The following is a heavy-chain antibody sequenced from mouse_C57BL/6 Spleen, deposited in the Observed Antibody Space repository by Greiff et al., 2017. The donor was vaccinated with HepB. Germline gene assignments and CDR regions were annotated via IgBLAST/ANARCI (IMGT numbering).Heavy chain of an antibody. CDR1: GYTFTEYT. CDR2: FYPGSGSI. Sequence: QVQLQQSGAELVKPGASVKLSCKASGYTFTEYTIHWVKQRSGQGLEWIGWFYPGSGSIKYNEKFKDKATLTADKSSSTGYMELSRLTSEDSAVYVYARHEYRFCYYDSSPWFDYWGQGTTLTVSS. CDR3: ARHEYRFCYYDSSPWFDY. D-gene: IGHD1-1*01. V-gene: IGHV1-62-2*01. J-gene: IGHJ2*01.